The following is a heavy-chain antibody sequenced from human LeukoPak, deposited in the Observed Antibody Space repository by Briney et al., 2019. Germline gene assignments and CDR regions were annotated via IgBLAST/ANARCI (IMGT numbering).Heavy chain of an antibody. CDR3: ARGSRHCSGGSCDGDY. D-gene: IGHD2-15*01. V-gene: IGHV4-34*01. CDR1: GGSFSGYY. J-gene: IGHJ4*02. Sequence: SETLSLTCAVSGGSFSGYYWSWIRQPPGKGLEWIGEINHSGSTKYNPPLTSRVTISLDTSNNQSSLNLNSVTAADTAVYDCARGSRHCSGGSCDGDYWGKGTLVTVSS. CDR2: INHSGST.